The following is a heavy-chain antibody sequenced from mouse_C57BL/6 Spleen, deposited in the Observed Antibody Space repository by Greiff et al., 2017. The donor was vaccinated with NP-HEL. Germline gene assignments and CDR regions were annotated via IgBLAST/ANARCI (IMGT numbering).Heavy chain of an antibody. Sequence: VKLVESGAELVRPGASVTLSCKASGYTFTDYEMHWVKQTPVHGLEWIGAIDPETGGTAYNQKFKGKAILTADKSSSTAYMELRSLTSEDSAVYYCTRSYYGSLYAMDYWGQGTSVTVSS. D-gene: IGHD1-1*01. CDR1: GYTFTDYE. J-gene: IGHJ4*01. V-gene: IGHV1-15*01. CDR2: IDPETGGT. CDR3: TRSYYGSLYAMDY.